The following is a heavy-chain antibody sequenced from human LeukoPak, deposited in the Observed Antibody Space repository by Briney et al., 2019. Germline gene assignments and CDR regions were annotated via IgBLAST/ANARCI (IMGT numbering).Heavy chain of an antibody. CDR2: ISYDGSNK. V-gene: IGHV3-30-3*01. J-gene: IGHJ4*02. Sequence: GGALRLSCAASGFTFSSYAMHWVRQAPGKGLEWVAVISYDGSNKYYADSVKGRFTISRDNSKNTLYMQMNSLRAEDTAVYYCARGSGSSSGYFSDYWGQGTLVTVSS. CDR1: GFTFSSYA. D-gene: IGHD6-13*01. CDR3: ARGSGSSSGYFSDY.